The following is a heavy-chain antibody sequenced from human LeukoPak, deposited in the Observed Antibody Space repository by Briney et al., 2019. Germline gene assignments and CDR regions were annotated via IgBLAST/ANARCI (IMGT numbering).Heavy chain of an antibody. CDR2: IYSGGST. D-gene: IGHD6-19*01. CDR3: ARDLAVAGTFDP. CDR1: GFTVSSNY. J-gene: IGHJ5*02. V-gene: IGHV3-66*01. Sequence: GGSLRLSCVASGFTVSSNYMSWVRQAPGKGLEWVSVIYSGGSTYYADSVKGRFTISRDNSKNTLYLQMNSLRAEDTAVYYCARDLAVAGTFDPWGQGTLVTVSS.